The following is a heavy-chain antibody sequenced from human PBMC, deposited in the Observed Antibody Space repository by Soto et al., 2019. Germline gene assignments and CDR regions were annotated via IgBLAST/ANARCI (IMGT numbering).Heavy chain of an antibody. J-gene: IGHJ4*02. D-gene: IGHD3-22*01. CDR1: GFIFSTNA. CDR2: ISGSGGST. Sequence: GGSLRLSCAASGFIFSTNAMSWVRQAPGKGLEWVSAISGSGGSTYYADSVKGRFIISRDNSKNTLYLQINSLRAEDTAVYYCAKAFAYYYDSSAYYYWPFDYWGQGTLVTVSS. V-gene: IGHV3-23*01. CDR3: AKAFAYYYDSSAYYYWPFDY.